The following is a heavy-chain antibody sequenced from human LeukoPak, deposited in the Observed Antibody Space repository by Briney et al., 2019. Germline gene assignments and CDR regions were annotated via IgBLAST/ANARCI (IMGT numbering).Heavy chain of an antibody. Sequence: SETLSLTCTVSGYSISSGYYWGWIRQPPGKGLEWIGSIYHSGSTYYNPSLKSRVTISVDTSKNQFSLKLSSVTAADTAVYYCAREPGGSYGFWANDAFDIWGQGTMVTVSS. CDR1: GYSISSGYY. CDR2: IYHSGST. CDR3: AREPGGSYGFWANDAFDI. D-gene: IGHD1-26*01. J-gene: IGHJ3*02. V-gene: IGHV4-38-2*02.